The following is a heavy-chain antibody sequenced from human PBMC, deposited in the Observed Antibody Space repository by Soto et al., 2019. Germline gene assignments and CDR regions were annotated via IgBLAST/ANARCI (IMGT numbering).Heavy chain of an antibody. CDR1: GYTFTGYY. J-gene: IGHJ3*02. CDR2: INPNSGGT. V-gene: IGHV1-2*04. CDR3: ARAEDSYGDAFDI. D-gene: IGHD5-18*01. Sequence: ASVKVSCKASGYTFTGYYMHWVRQAPGQGLEWMGWINPNSGGTNYAQKFQGWVTMTRDTSISTAYMELSRLRSDDTAVYCCARAEDSYGDAFDIWGQGTMVTVSS.